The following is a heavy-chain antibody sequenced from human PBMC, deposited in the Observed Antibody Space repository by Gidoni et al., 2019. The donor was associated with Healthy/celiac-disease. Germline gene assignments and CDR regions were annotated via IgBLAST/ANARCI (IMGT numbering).Heavy chain of an antibody. J-gene: IGHJ4*02. D-gene: IGHD3-3*01. CDR3: AKSPRDYDFWSGYKGGYYFDY. CDR2: ISGSGGST. CDR1: GFTFSRYA. V-gene: IGHV3-23*01. Sequence: EVQLLESGGGLVQPGGSLRLSCAASGFTFSRYAMSWVRQAPGKGLEWVPAISGSGGSTYYADSVKGRFTISRDNSKNTLYLQMNSLRAEDTAVYYCAKSPRDYDFWSGYKGGYYFDYWGQGTLVTVSS.